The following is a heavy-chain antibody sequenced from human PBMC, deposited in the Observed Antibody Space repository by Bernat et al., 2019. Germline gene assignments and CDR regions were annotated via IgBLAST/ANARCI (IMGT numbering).Heavy chain of an antibody. D-gene: IGHD1-20*01. V-gene: IGHV3-21*01. Sequence: EVQLVESGGGLVKPGGSLRLSCAASGFTFSSYSMNWVRQAPGKGLEWVSSISSSSSYIYYADSVKGRFTISRDNAKNSLYLQMNSLRAEDTAVYYCARDQVTGTTSWSYYYYGMDVWGQGTTVTVSS. CDR1: GFTFSSYS. CDR3: ARDQVTGTTSWSYYYYGMDV. CDR2: ISSSSSYI. J-gene: IGHJ6*02.